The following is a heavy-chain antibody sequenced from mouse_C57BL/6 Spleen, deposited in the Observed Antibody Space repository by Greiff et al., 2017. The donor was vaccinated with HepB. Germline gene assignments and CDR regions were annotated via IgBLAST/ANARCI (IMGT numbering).Heavy chain of an antibody. CDR1: GFTFSSYT. CDR2: ISGGGGNT. V-gene: IGHV5-9*01. Sequence: EVKLMESGGGLVKPGGSLKLSCAASGFTFSSYTMSWVRQTPEKRLEWVATISGGGGNTYYPDSVKGRFTISRDNAKNTLYLQRSSLRSEDTALYYCARNYYGSSSWFAYWGQGTLVTVSA. CDR3: ARNYYGSSSWFAY. J-gene: IGHJ3*01. D-gene: IGHD1-1*01.